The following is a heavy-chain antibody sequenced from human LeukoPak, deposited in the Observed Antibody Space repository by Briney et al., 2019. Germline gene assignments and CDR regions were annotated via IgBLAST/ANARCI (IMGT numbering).Heavy chain of an antibody. CDR3: ARDAAMVPDY. V-gene: IGHV3-7*01. CDR2: IKADGGEK. Sequence: GGSLRLSCAASGFTFSTYWMNWFRQTPGKGLEWVAKIKADGGEKDHVASVKGRFTISRDNAKNSLYLQMNSLRAEDTAVYYCARDAAMVPDYWGQGTLVTVSS. CDR1: GFTFSTYW. J-gene: IGHJ4*02. D-gene: IGHD5-18*01.